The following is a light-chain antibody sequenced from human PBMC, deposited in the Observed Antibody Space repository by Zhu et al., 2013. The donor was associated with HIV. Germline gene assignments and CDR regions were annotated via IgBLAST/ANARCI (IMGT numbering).Light chain of an antibody. CDR1: NIGSKS. J-gene: IGLJ1*01. V-gene: IGLV3-1*01. Sequence: SYELTQPPSVSVAPGKTARITCGGNNIGSKSVLWYQQSPGQAPILVIYQDSKRPSGIPERFSGSNSGNTATLTISGTQAMDEADYYCQAWDSSTAVFGTGTKVTVL. CDR2: QDS. CDR3: QAWDSSTAV.